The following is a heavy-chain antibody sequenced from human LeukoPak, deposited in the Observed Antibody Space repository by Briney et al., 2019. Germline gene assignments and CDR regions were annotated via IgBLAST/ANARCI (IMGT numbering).Heavy chain of an antibody. D-gene: IGHD6-25*01. CDR1: GFIFSGHY. CDR2: ISGSGERT. V-gene: IGHV3-11*01. CDR3: ARSVMTAAGAIDY. Sequence: GGSLRLSCVASGFIFSGHYMTWFRQAPGKGLEWVSYISGSGERTYYGDSGKGRFTISRDNAKRSLDLQMNSLRTDDTAIYYCARSVMTAAGAIDYWGQGTLVTVSS. J-gene: IGHJ4*02.